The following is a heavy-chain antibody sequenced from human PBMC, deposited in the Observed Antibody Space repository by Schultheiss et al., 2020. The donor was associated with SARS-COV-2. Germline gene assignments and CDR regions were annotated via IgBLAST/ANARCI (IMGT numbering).Heavy chain of an antibody. CDR2: ISSSGSTI. V-gene: IGHV3-48*03. CDR1: GFTFSSYE. D-gene: IGHD4-17*01. Sequence: GGSLRLSCAASGFTFSSYEMNWVRQAPGKGLEWVSYISSSGSTIYYADSVKGRFTISRDNAKNSLYLQMNSLRAEDTAVYYCAKDEGRYGAVTTGSDYWGQGTLVTVSS. CDR3: AKDEGRYGAVTTGSDY. J-gene: IGHJ4*02.